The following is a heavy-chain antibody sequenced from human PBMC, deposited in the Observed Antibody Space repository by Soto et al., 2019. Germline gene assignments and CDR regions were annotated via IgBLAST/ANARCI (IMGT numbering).Heavy chain of an antibody. Sequence: EVQLVESGGGLVQPGGSLRLSCAASGFSFSDYFIDWVRQAPGKGLAWVGRVRNRVRGCTTEYAASVKDRFTISRDDSKNSVCLQMNSLMTADTAVYYCVSGRSWSYESWGLGTLVTVSS. CDR2: VRNRVRGCTT. V-gene: IGHV3-72*01. J-gene: IGHJ5*02. CDR1: GFSFSDYF. CDR3: VSGRSWSYES. D-gene: IGHD1-26*01.